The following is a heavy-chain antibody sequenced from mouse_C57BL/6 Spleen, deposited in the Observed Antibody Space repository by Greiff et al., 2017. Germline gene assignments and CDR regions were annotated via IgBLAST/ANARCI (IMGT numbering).Heavy chain of an antibody. J-gene: IGHJ3*01. Sequence: DVMLVESGGGLVKPGGSLKLSCAASGFTFSSYTMSWVRQTPEKRLEWVATISGGGGNTYYPDSVKGRFTISRDNAKNTLYLQMSSRRSEDTALYYCARQPFYDYDTGGFAYWGQGTLVTVSA. CDR1: GFTFSSYT. V-gene: IGHV5-9*01. D-gene: IGHD2-4*01. CDR2: ISGGGGNT. CDR3: ARQPFYDYDTGGFAY.